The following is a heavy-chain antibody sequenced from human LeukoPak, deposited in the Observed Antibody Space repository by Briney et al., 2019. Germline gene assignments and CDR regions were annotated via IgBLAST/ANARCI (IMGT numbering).Heavy chain of an antibody. V-gene: IGHV4-59*01. CDR2: IYYSGST. D-gene: IGHD3-10*01. J-gene: IGHJ4*02. Sequence: SETLSLTCTVSGGSISSYYWSWIRQPPGKGLEWIGYIYYSGSTNYNPSLKSRVTISVDTSKNQFSLKLSPVTAADTAVYYCARVSPLLWFGEFDYWGQGTLVTVSS. CDR3: ARVSPLLWFGEFDY. CDR1: GGSISSYY.